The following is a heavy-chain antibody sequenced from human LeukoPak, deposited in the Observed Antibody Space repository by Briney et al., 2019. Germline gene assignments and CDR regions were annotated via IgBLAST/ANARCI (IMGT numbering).Heavy chain of an antibody. V-gene: IGHV3-23*01. Sequence: GGSLRLSCAASGFTSSNYAMSWVRQPPGKGLEWVSIISPRGDNSYYAESVKGRFTISRDYSNNSLYLQMKSLRVEDTAVYYCAKAVTIVGARDYFDYWGQGTLVTVSS. CDR3: AKAVTIVGARDYFDY. J-gene: IGHJ4*02. CDR2: ISPRGDNS. D-gene: IGHD1-26*01. CDR1: GFTSSNYA.